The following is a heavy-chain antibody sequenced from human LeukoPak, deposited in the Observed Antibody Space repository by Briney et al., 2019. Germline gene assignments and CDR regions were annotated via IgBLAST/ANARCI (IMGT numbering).Heavy chain of an antibody. V-gene: IGHV1-2*02. CDR1: GYTFNGYY. CDR2: INPKSGGT. J-gene: IGHJ4*02. Sequence: ASVKVSCKASGYTFNGYYMHWVRLAPGQGLEWMGWINPKSGGTNYAQKFQGRVTITRDTSITTAYMELSRLRSDDTAVYYCARGYYGSGSPDYWGQGTLVTVSS. D-gene: IGHD3-10*01. CDR3: ARGYYGSGSPDY.